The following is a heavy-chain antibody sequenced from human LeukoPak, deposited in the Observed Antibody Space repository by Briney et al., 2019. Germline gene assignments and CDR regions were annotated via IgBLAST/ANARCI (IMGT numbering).Heavy chain of an antibody. Sequence: GGSLRLSCIASGFNFGNSWMSWVRQAPGKGLEWVANINNDGSQKYYVDSVKGRFNISRDDAKNSVYLQVNSLRVEDTAIYFCARDPGWGSLDFWGQGTLVTVSS. J-gene: IGHJ4*02. CDR3: ARDPGWGSLDF. V-gene: IGHV3-7*01. D-gene: IGHD2-21*01. CDR1: GFNFGNSW. CDR2: INNDGSQK.